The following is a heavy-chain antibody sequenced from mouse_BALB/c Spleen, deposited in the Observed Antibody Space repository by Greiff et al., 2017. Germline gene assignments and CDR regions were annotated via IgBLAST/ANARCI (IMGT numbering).Heavy chain of an antibody. CDR1: GYTFTSYW. Sequence: QVHVKQSGAELARPGASVKLSCKASGYTFTSYWMQWVKQRPGQGLEWIGAIYPGDGDTRYTQKFKGKATLTADKSSSTAYMQLSSLASEDSAVYYCARDYGSSYWYFDVWGAGTTVTVSS. D-gene: IGHD1-1*01. J-gene: IGHJ1*01. V-gene: IGHV1-87*01. CDR2: IYPGDGDT. CDR3: ARDYGSSYWYFDV.